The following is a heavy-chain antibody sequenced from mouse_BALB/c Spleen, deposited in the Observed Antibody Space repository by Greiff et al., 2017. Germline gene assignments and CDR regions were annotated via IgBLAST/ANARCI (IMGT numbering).Heavy chain of an antibody. Sequence: EVQRVESGGGLVKPGGSLKLSCAASGFTFSSYAMSWVRQTPEKRLEWVATISSGGSYTYYPDSVKGRFTISRDNAKNTLYLQMSSLRSEDTAMYYCASRITTATGGFAYWGQGTLVTVSA. J-gene: IGHJ3*01. CDR2: ISSGGSYT. CDR3: ASRITTATGGFAY. D-gene: IGHD1-2*01. V-gene: IGHV5-9-3*01. CDR1: GFTFSSYA.